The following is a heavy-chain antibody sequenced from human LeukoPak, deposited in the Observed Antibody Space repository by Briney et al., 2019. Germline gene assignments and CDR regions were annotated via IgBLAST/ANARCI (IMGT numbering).Heavy chain of an antibody. J-gene: IGHJ4*02. CDR3: ARDRAVKYCSSTSCYNPYDY. Sequence: GGSLRLSCAASGFTFSSYAMHWVRQAPGKGLEWVAVISHDGSNKYYADSVKGRFTISRDNSKNTLYLQMNSLRAEDTAVYYCARDRAVKYCSSTSCYNPYDYWGQGTLVTVSS. CDR2: ISHDGSNK. V-gene: IGHV3-30*01. CDR1: GFTFSSYA. D-gene: IGHD2-2*02.